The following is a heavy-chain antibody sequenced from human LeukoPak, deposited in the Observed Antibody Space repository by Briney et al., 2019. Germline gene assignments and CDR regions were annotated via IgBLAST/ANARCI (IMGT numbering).Heavy chain of an antibody. Sequence: GASVKVSCKASGFTFTSSAVQWVRQARGQRLEWIGWIVVGSGNTNYAQKFQERVTITRDMSTSTAYMELSSLRSEDTAVYYCASLGGYRSGGSCYGVDYWGQGTLVTVSS. J-gene: IGHJ4*02. CDR2: IVVGSGNT. CDR1: GFTFTSSA. D-gene: IGHD2-15*01. CDR3: ASLGGYRSGGSCYGVDY. V-gene: IGHV1-58*01.